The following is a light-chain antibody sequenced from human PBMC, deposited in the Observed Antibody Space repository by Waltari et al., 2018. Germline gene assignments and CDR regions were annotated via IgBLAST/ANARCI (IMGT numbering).Light chain of an antibody. CDR1: QSVGRTK. J-gene: IGKJ4*01. Sequence: EIVLTQSPGTLSLSPGERATLSCRTSQSVGRTKLAWYQQRPGQAPRLLIYDASTRATGIPDRFSGSGSGTDFTLTINRLEPEDFALYYCQYYGSSRLITFGGGTKVDIK. V-gene: IGKV3-20*01. CDR3: QYYGSSRLIT. CDR2: DAS.